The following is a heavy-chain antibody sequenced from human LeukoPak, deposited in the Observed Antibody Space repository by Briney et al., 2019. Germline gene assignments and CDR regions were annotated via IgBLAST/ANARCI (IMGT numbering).Heavy chain of an antibody. D-gene: IGHD3-22*01. CDR1: GFTFSSYA. CDR2: ISGSGGST. J-gene: IGHJ4*02. CDR3: ARHRLPYHYESSGYSIDY. Sequence: GGSLRLSCAASGFTFSSYAMSWVRQAPGKGLEWVSAISGSGGSTYYADSVKGRFSISRDNAKNSLYLQMNSLRAEDTAVYYCARHRLPYHYESSGYSIDYWGQGTLVTVSS. V-gene: IGHV3-23*01.